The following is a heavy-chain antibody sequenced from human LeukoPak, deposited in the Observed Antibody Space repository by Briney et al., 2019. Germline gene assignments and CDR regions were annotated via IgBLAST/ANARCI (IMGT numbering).Heavy chain of an antibody. V-gene: IGHV3-48*03. CDR2: ISSSGSTI. Sequence: GGSLRLSCAASGFTFSNYEMNWVRQTPGKGLEWVSYISSSGSTIYYADSVKGRFTISRDNAQNSLYLQMNSLRAEDSAVYYCGRDFDGSGSCYNGEEGDYWGQGTLVTVSS. D-gene: IGHD3-10*01. J-gene: IGHJ4*02. CDR3: GRDFDGSGSCYNGEEGDY. CDR1: GFTFSNYE.